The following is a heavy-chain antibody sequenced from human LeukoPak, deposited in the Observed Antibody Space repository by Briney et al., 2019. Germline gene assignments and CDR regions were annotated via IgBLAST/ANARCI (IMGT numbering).Heavy chain of an antibody. CDR2: INPSGGST. CDR3: ARVFLSRYCSGGSCPFDY. J-gene: IGHJ4*02. D-gene: IGHD2-15*01. Sequence: ASVKVSCKASGYTFTSYYMHWVRQAPGQELEWMGIINPSGGSTSYAQKFQGRVTMTRDTSTSTVYMELSSLRSEDTAVYYCARVFLSRYCSGGSCPFDYWGQGTLVTVSS. CDR1: GYTFTSYY. V-gene: IGHV1-46*01.